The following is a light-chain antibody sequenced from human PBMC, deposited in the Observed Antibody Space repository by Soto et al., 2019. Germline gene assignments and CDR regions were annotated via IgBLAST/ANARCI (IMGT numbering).Light chain of an antibody. V-gene: IGLV1-51*01. Sequence: QSVLTQPPSVSAAPGQKVTISCSGSSSNIGNNYLSWYQEVPGTAPKLLIYDNNQRPSGIPDRFSGSTSGTSATLGITGLQTGDEADYYCGTWDSSLSAIVFGGGTKVTVL. CDR1: SSNIGNNY. J-gene: IGLJ2*01. CDR2: DNN. CDR3: GTWDSSLSAIV.